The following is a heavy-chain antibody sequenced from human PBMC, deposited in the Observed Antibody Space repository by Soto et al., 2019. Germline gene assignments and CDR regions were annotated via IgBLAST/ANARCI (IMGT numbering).Heavy chain of an antibody. J-gene: IGHJ5*02. CDR2: IYFSGRT. Sequence: SETLSLTCTVSGDSVSSGDYYWTWIRQPPGKGLEWVGHIYFSGRTNYIPSLESRVTISLGTSKNQFSLKLTSVTAADTAVYYCARVPIDTYMIYWSDPWGQGTLVTVSS. D-gene: IGHD3-16*01. V-gene: IGHV4-61*08. CDR1: GDSVSSGDYY. CDR3: ARVPIDTYMIYWSDP.